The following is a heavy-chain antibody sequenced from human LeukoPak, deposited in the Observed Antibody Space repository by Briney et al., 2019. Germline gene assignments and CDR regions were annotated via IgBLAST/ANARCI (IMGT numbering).Heavy chain of an antibody. CDR3: ARDALYYDFWSGYQYYFDY. CDR2: ISAYNGNT. V-gene: IGHV1-18*01. J-gene: IGHJ4*02. Sequence: ASVKVSCKASGYTFTSYGISWVRQAPGQGLEWMGWISAYNGNTNYAQKLQGRVTMTTDTSTSTAYMELRSLRSDDTAVYYCARDALYYDFWSGYQYYFDYWGQRTLVTVSS. CDR1: GYTFTSYG. D-gene: IGHD3-3*01.